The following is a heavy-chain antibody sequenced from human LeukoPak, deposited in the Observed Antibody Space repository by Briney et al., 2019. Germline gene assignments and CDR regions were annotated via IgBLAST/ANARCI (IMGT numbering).Heavy chain of an antibody. CDR3: ARGYCSSATCRHFDY. D-gene: IGHD2-2*01. CDR1: GYTLTNHA. J-gene: IGHJ4*02. Sequence: ASVKVSCTASGYTLTNHAISWVRQAPGQGLEWMGCISVYNGNTNYAQMLQGRVTMTADTSTTTAYMELRSLRSDDTAVDYCARGYCSSATCRHFDYWGQGALVTVSS. V-gene: IGHV1-18*01. CDR2: ISVYNGNT.